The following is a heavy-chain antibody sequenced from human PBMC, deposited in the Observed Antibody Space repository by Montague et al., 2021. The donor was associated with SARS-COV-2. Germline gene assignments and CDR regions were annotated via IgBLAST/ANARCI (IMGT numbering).Heavy chain of an antibody. CDR3: ARVGVGTMVRGVIPAYYYYGMDV. Sequence: TLSLTCTVSGGSISSGSYYWSWIRQPAGKGLEWIGRIYTSGSTNYNPSPKSRATISVDTSKNQFSLKLSSVTAADTAVYYCARVGVGTMVRGVIPAYYYYGMDVWGQGTTVTVSS. J-gene: IGHJ6*02. D-gene: IGHD3-10*01. CDR1: GGSISSGSYY. V-gene: IGHV4-61*02. CDR2: IYTSGST.